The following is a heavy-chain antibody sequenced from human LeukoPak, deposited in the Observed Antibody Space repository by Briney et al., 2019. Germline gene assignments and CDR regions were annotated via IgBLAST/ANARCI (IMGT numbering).Heavy chain of an antibody. V-gene: IGHV3-7*03. CDR2: IKQDGSEK. CDR3: AREPYGDYFDY. D-gene: IGHD4-17*01. Sequence: PGGSLRLSCAASGFTFSSYWMSWARQAPGKGLEWVANIKQDGSEKYYVDSVKGRFTISRDNAKNSLYLQMNSLRAEDTAVYYCAREPYGDYFDYWGQGTLVTVSS. CDR1: GFTFSSYW. J-gene: IGHJ4*02.